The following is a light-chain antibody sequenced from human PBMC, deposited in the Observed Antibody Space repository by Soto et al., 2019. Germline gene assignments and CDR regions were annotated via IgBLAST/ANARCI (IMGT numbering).Light chain of an antibody. Sequence: QSALTQPASVSGSPGQSITISCTGTINDVWNYNLVSWYQQYPGKAPKLMIYEDSKRPSGVSNRFSGSKSGSTASLTISGLQPEDEADYYCCSYARSNTYTLWVFGGGTKLTVL. CDR2: EDS. CDR1: INDVWNYNL. CDR3: CSYARSNTYTLWV. J-gene: IGLJ3*02. V-gene: IGLV2-23*01.